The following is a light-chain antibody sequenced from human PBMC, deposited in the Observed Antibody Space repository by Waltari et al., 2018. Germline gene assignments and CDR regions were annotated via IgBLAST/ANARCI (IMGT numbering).Light chain of an antibody. V-gene: IGLV1-51*01. CDR2: DNN. Sequence: QSVLTQPPSVSAAPGQRVTISCSGGSSNIGNNDVSWYQQFPGTAPKLLITDNNKRPFGIPYRFSGSKSGTSATLGITGLRTGDEADYYCATWDSRLSVVVFGGGTKVTVL. J-gene: IGLJ3*02. CDR3: ATWDSRLSVVV. CDR1: SSNIGNND.